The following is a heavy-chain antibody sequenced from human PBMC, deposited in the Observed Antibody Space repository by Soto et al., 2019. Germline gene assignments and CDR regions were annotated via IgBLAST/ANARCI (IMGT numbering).Heavy chain of an antibody. J-gene: IGHJ6*02. V-gene: IGHV1-46*01. Sequence: ASVKVSCKASGYTFTSYYMHWVRQAPGQGLEWMGIINPSGGSTSYAQKFQGRVTMTRDTSTSTVYMELSSLRSEDTAVYYCARDLTVQQPVRGDYYYGMDVWGQGTTVTVSS. CDR2: INPSGGST. CDR3: ARDLTVQQPVRGDYYYGMDV. D-gene: IGHD6-13*01. CDR1: GYTFTSYY.